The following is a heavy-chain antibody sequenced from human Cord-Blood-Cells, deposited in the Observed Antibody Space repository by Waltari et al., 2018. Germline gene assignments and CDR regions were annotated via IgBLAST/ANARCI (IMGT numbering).Heavy chain of an antibody. J-gene: IGHJ3*02. CDR2: IIPIFGTA. CDR3: VTTTELGLPYDAFDI. D-gene: IGHD7-27*01. CDR1: GGTFSSYA. V-gene: IGHV1-69*01. Sequence: QVQLVQSGAEVKKPGSSVKVSCKASGGTFSSYAISWVRQAPGQGLEWRGGIIPIFGTANYAQKFQGRVTITADESTSTAYMELSSLRSEDTAVYYCVTTTELGLPYDAFDIWGQGTMVTVSS.